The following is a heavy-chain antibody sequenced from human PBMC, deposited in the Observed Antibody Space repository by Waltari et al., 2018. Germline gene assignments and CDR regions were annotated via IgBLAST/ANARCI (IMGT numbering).Heavy chain of an antibody. V-gene: IGHV1-69-2*01. CDR1: EYTFTHYY. Sequence: EVQLVQSGAEVKKPGATVKISCKASEYTFTHYYIHWVQQAPGKGLEWMGRVDPEDGETIYAEKFQGRVTITADTSTDTAYMELSSLRSEDTAVYYCAVLGEQQLVPGDYWGQGTLVTVSS. CDR2: VDPEDGET. CDR3: AVLGEQQLVPGDY. J-gene: IGHJ4*02. D-gene: IGHD6-13*01.